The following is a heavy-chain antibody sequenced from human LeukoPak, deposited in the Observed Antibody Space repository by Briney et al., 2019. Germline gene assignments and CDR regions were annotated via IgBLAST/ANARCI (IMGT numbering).Heavy chain of an antibody. CDR3: ARDFPVRDYYDSSGYYDY. D-gene: IGHD3-22*01. V-gene: IGHV1-18*01. J-gene: IGHJ4*02. CDR2: ISAYNGNT. CDR1: GYTFTSYG. Sequence: ASVKVSCKASGYTFTSYGISWVRQAPGQGLEWMGWISAYNGNTNYAQKLQGRVTMTTDTSTSTAYMELRSLRSDDTAVYYCARDFPVRDYYDSSGYYDYWGQGTQVTVSS.